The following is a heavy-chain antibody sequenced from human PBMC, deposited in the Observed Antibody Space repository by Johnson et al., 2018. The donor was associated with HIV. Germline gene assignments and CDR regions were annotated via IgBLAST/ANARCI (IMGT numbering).Heavy chain of an antibody. J-gene: IGHJ3*02. CDR3: ARTTRMVGAFDI. CDR2: LYSGGST. V-gene: IGHV3-66*02. Sequence: MLLVESGGGLVQPGGSLRLSCAASGFTVSSNYMSWVRQAPGKGLEWVTVLYSGGSTYYADSVTGRFTISRDKSKNTLYLQMNSLRADDTAVYYCARTTRMVGAFDIWGQGTMVTVSS. CDR1: GFTVSSNY. D-gene: IGHD2-15*01.